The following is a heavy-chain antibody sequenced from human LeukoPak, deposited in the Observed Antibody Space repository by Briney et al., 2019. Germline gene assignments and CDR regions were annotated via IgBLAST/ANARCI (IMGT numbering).Heavy chain of an antibody. CDR1: GGSISSYY. D-gene: IGHD3-10*01. CDR2: IYISGST. CDR3: ARGGALWFGRSLSIDY. Sequence: TSETLSLTCTVSGGSISSYYWSWIRQPAGKGPEWIGRIYISGSTNYNPSLKSRVTMSIDTSKNQFSLKLTFVTAADTAVYYCARGGALWFGRSLSIDYWGQGTLVTVSS. V-gene: IGHV4-4*07. J-gene: IGHJ4*02.